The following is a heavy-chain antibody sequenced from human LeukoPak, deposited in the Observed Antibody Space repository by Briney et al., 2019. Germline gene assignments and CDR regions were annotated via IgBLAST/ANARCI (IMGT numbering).Heavy chain of an antibody. CDR1: GGSFSGYN. J-gene: IGHJ4*02. Sequence: PSETLSLTCAVYGGSFSGYNWSWIRQPPGKGLEWIGEINHSGSTNYNPSLKSRVTISVDTSKNQFSLKLSSVTAADTAVYYCARAYYYGSGSYDYWGQGTLVTVSS. D-gene: IGHD3-10*01. V-gene: IGHV4-34*01. CDR3: ARAYYYGSGSYDY. CDR2: INHSGST.